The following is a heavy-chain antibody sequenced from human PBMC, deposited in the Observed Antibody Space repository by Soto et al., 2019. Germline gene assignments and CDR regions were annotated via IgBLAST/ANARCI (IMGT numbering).Heavy chain of an antibody. CDR3: ARGTDFWSGYYTLYFDY. D-gene: IGHD3-3*01. V-gene: IGHV4-31*03. CDR2: IYYSGST. Sequence: SEALSPTCNVSGGSIRSGGYYWSWIRPRPGKCLEWIGYIYYSGSTYYNPSLKSRVTISVDTSKNQFSLKLSSVTAADTAVYYCARGTDFWSGYYTLYFDYWGQGTLVTVS. J-gene: IGHJ4*02. CDR1: GGSIRSGGYY.